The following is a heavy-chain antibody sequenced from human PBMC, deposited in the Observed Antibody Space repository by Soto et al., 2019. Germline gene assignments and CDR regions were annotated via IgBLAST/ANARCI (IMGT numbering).Heavy chain of an antibody. CDR3: ATYCSGGTGPPERWK. Sequence: QVQLVQSGAEVKKPGASVKVSCKASGYTFTSYYMHWVRQAPGQGLEWMGIINPGGGRTSYAQKYPGRVIMTKDTTTSTVYMEVNSRRSEDAAVNYCATYCSGGTGPPERWKWSQGTMVTVSS. CDR2: INPGGGRT. J-gene: IGHJ3*01. CDR1: GYTFTSYY. V-gene: IGHV1-46*03. D-gene: IGHD2-15*01.